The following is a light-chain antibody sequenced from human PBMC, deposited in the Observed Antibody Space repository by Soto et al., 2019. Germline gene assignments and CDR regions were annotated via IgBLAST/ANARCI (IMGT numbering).Light chain of an antibody. V-gene: IGKV3-11*01. CDR3: HQRQRWPRT. CDR2: GAS. CDR1: QSVSSY. Sequence: EIVFTEAPPTMYFSPRATATLSSRPSQSVSSYLAWYQQKPGQAPRLLIYGASTRATGIPARFSGSGSETDFTLTISDVEPEDFAVYYCHQRQRWPRTFGQGTKVDIK. J-gene: IGKJ1*01.